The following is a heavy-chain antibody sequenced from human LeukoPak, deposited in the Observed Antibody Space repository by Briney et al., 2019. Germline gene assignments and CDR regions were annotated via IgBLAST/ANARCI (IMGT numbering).Heavy chain of an antibody. Sequence: PGGSLRLSCAASGFTFSGYHMAWIRQAPGKGLQWVSYISNGGDIYYADSVKGRFTISRDNAKNSLYLQMNSLRAEDTALYYCAKDIEAAGLFFDYWGQGTLVTVSS. CDR2: ISNGGDI. D-gene: IGHD6-13*01. CDR1: GFTFSGYH. J-gene: IGHJ4*02. V-gene: IGHV3-11*04. CDR3: AKDIEAAGLFFDY.